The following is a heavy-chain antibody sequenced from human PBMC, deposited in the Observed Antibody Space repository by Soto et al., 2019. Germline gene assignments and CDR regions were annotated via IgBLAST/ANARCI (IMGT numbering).Heavy chain of an antibody. CDR2: IIPIFGPA. Sequence: QVQLVQSGAEVKKPGSSVKVSCKASGGTFRSYAFSWVRQAPGQGLEWMGGIIPIFGPANYAQNFQGRVTITEDKSTSTAYMELSSLRSEDTAVYYCASVRAAGTRWCDPWGQGTLVTVSS. V-gene: IGHV1-69*06. D-gene: IGHD6-13*01. J-gene: IGHJ5*02. CDR1: GGTFRSYA. CDR3: ASVRAAGTRWCDP.